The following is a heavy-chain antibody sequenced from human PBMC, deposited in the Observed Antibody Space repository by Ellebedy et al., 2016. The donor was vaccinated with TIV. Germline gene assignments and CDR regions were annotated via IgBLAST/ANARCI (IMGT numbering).Heavy chain of an antibody. D-gene: IGHD3-10*01. CDR3: AKDRVIRGVVDS. V-gene: IGHV3-23*01. J-gene: IGHJ4*02. CDR2: IVGSGEDT. Sequence: GGSLRLSCAASRFTFNSYVMSWVRQVPGKGLEWVSSIVGSGEDTYYADSVKGRFTISRDNSKNTLYLQMNSLRDEDTAVYYCAKDRVIRGVVDSWGQGTLVTVSS. CDR1: RFTFNSYV.